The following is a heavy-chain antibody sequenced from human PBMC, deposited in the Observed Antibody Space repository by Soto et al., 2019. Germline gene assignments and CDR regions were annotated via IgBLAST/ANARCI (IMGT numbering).Heavy chain of an antibody. V-gene: IGHV2-5*02. Sequence: QITLKESGPTLVKPTQTLTLTCTFSGFSLSTSGVGVGWIRQPPGKALEWLALIYWDDDKRYSPSLKSRLTIAKDTSKNQVVLTMTNMDPVDTATYYCAHPHSGYDPYYFDYWGQGTLVTVSS. CDR2: IYWDDDK. D-gene: IGHD5-12*01. J-gene: IGHJ4*02. CDR1: GFSLSTSGVG. CDR3: AHPHSGYDPYYFDY.